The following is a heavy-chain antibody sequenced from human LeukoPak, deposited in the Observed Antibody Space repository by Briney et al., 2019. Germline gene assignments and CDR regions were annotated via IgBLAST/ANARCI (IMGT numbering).Heavy chain of an antibody. CDR2: IYSSGST. J-gene: IGHJ4*02. CDR3: ARDRGAAAGD. CDR1: GFTVTNNY. D-gene: IGHD6-13*01. Sequence: GGSLRLSCVASGFTVTNNYMSWVRQAPGKGLEWVAVIYSSGSTQYADSVKGRFTISRGNSKNTLYLQMNSLRADDTAVYYCARDRGAAAGDWGQGTLVTVSS. V-gene: IGHV3-53*01.